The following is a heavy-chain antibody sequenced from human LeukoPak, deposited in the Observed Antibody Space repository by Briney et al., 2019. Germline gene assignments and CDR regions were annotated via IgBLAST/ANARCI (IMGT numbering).Heavy chain of an antibody. V-gene: IGHV4-4*02. CDR2: IYHSGST. CDR3: ARQGYSSGWTGMGDAFDI. CDR1: GGSISSSNW. Sequence: SGTLSLTCAVSGGSISSSNWWSWVRQPPGKGLEWIGEIYHSGSTNYNPSLKSRVTISVDKSKNQFSLKLSSVTAADTAVYYCARQGYSSGWTGMGDAFDIWGQGTMVTVSS. D-gene: IGHD6-19*01. J-gene: IGHJ3*02.